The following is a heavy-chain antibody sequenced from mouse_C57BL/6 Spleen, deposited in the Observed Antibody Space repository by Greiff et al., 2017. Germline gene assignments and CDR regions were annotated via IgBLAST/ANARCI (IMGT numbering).Heavy chain of an antibody. CDR3: ARIYGNYEGGNYAMDY. D-gene: IGHD2-1*01. V-gene: IGHV2-2*01. Sequence: VQLQQSGPGLVQPSQSLSITCTASGFSLTSYGVHWVRQSPGKGLEWLGVIWSGGSTDYNAAFISRLSISKDNSKSQVFFKMNSLQADDTAIYYCARIYGNYEGGNYAMDYWGQGTSVTVSS. CDR1: GFSLTSYG. CDR2: IWSGGST. J-gene: IGHJ4*01.